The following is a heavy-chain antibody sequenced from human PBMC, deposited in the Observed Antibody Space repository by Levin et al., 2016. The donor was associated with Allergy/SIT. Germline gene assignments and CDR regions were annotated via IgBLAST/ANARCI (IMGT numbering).Heavy chain of an antibody. V-gene: IGHV3-21*01. CDR2: ISSSSSYI. Sequence: WIRQPPGKGLEWVSSISSSSSYIYYADSVKGRFTISRDNAKNSLYLQMNSLRAEDTAVYYCARTKENNWGEYYFDYWGQGTLVTVSS. CDR3: ARTKENNWGEYYFDY. D-gene: IGHD7-27*01. J-gene: IGHJ4*02.